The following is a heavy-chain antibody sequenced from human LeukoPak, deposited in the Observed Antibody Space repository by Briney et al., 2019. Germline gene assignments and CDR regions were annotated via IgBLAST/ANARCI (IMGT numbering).Heavy chain of an antibody. CDR2: ISAYNGNT. CDR3: ARVTEYSSSWYGDGWFDP. J-gene: IGHJ5*02. V-gene: IGHV1-18*01. CDR1: RYTFTSYG. D-gene: IGHD6-13*01. Sequence: ASVKVSCKASRYTFTSYGISWVRQAPGQGLEWMGWISAYNGNTKYAQKLQGRVTMTTDTSTSTAYMELRSLRSDDTAVYYCARVTEYSSSWYGDGWFDPWGQGTLVTVSS.